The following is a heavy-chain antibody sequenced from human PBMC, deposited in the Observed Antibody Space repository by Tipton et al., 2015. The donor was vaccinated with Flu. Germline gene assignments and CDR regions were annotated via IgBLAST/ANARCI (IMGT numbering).Heavy chain of an antibody. CDR3: TRGQGANP. CDR2: IYSDGRA. Sequence: GSLRLSCAASGFTVNSNYMSWVRQAPGKGLEWVSVIYSDGRAYYVDSVKGRFTVFRDDSKNMLSLQMDSLRAEDTAVYYCTRGQGANPWGQGTLVTVSS. CDR1: GFTVNSNY. J-gene: IGHJ5*02. V-gene: IGHV3-53*01.